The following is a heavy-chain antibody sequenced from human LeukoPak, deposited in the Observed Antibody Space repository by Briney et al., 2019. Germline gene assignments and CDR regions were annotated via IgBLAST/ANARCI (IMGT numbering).Heavy chain of an antibody. D-gene: IGHD3-10*01. J-gene: IGHJ6*02. CDR2: IYYSGST. CDR3: ARVNYGSGSYYKRSIYGMDV. Sequence: PSETLSLTCTVSGGSISSYYWSWIRQPPGKGLEWIGYIYYSGSTNYNPSLKSRVTISVDTSKNQFSLKLSSVTAADTAVYYCARVNYGSGSYYKRSIYGMDVWGQGTTVTVSS. CDR1: GGSISSYY. V-gene: IGHV4-59*08.